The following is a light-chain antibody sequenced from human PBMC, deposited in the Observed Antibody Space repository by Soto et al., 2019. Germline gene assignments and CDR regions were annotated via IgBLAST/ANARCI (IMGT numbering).Light chain of an antibody. V-gene: IGKV1-8*01. Sequence: AIPMTQSPSSFSASTGDRVTISCRASQGISSYLAWYQQKPGKAPKLLIYGASTLQSGVPSRFSGSGFGTDFTLTISCLQSEDFATYYCQHYHNYPWTFGQGTNVEIK. CDR2: GAS. J-gene: IGKJ1*01. CDR1: QGISSY. CDR3: QHYHNYPWT.